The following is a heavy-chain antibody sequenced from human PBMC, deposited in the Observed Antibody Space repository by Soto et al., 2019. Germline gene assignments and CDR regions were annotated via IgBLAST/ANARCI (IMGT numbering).Heavy chain of an antibody. CDR1: GFTFSSYA. V-gene: IGHV3-23*01. J-gene: IGHJ4*02. CDR3: AKDVWYSSGWYDY. CDR2: ISGSGGST. D-gene: IGHD6-19*01. Sequence: EVQLLESGGGLVQPGGSLRLSCAASGFTFSSYAMSWVRQAPGKGLEWVSAISGSGGSTYYADSGKGRFTISRDNSKNTLYLQMNSLRAEDTAVYYCAKDVWYSSGWYDYWGQGTLVTVSS.